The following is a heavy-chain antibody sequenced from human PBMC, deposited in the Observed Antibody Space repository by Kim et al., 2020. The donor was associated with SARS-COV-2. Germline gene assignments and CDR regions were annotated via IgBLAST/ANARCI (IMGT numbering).Heavy chain of an antibody. D-gene: IGHD6-13*01. V-gene: IGHV4-59*12. Sequence: YAPPLQNRVTISVDPSKNQFSLKRSSVTAADTAVYYCAKAVPAAGIKFDYWGQGTLVTVSS. J-gene: IGHJ4*02. CDR3: AKAVPAAGIKFDY.